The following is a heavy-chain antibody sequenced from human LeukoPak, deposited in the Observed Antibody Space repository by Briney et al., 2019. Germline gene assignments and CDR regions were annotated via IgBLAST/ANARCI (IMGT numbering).Heavy chain of an antibody. CDR1: GGSISSSTYY. J-gene: IGHJ4*02. CDR2: IYYSGST. Sequence: SETLSLTCTVSGGSISSSTYYWGWIRQPPGKGLEWIGSIYYSGSTYYNPSLKSRVTISVDTSKNQFSLKLSSVTDADTAVYYCARFVPHVVVPAAMPLIDYWGQGTLVTVSS. CDR3: ARFVPHVVVPAAMPLIDY. D-gene: IGHD2-2*01. V-gene: IGHV4-39*01.